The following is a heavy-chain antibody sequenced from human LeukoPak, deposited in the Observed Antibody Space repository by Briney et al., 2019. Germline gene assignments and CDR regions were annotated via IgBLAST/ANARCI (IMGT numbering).Heavy chain of an antibody. V-gene: IGHV3-48*02. D-gene: IGHD2-2*01. CDR3: ARDRAPAWFDP. J-gene: IGHJ5*02. CDR1: GFTFSSYS. CDR2: ISSSSSTI. Sequence: PGGSLRLSCTATGFTFSSYSMNWVRQAPGKGLEWVSYISSSSSTIYYADSVKGRFTISRDNAKNSLYLQMTSLRDEDTAVYYCARDRAPAWFDPWGQGTLVTVSS.